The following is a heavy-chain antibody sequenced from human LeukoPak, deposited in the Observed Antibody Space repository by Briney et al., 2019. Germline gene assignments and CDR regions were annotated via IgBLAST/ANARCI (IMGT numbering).Heavy chain of an antibody. D-gene: IGHD5-18*01. V-gene: IGHV4-61*08. CDR2: IYYSGST. CDR3: ASVDTAMVDVFGY. CDR1: GGSISSGDYY. Sequence: TSETLSLTCTVSGGSISSGDYYWSWIRQPPGKGLEWIGYIYYSGSTNYNPSLKSRVTISVATSKNQFSLKLSSVTAADTAVYYCASVDTAMVDVFGYWGQGTLVTVSS. J-gene: IGHJ4*02.